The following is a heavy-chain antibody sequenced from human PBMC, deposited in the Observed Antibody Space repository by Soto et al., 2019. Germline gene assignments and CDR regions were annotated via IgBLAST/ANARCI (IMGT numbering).Heavy chain of an antibody. V-gene: IGHV3-72*01. CDR1: GFTFSGHY. J-gene: IGHJ4*02. CDR3: STTVITAPLFEY. CDR2: IRNKPNGHTT. D-gene: IGHD2-21*02. Sequence: GGSLRLSCEVSGFTFSGHYMDWVRQAPGKGLEWLGRIRNKPNGHTTAYAASVKGRFTISRDDSKNLVYLQMNSLKSEDTALYYCSTTVITAPLFEYWGQGTLVTVS.